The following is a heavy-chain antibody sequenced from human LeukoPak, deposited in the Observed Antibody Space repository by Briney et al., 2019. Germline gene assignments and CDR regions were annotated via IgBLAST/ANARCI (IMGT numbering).Heavy chain of an antibody. CDR2: IYNTGST. CDR1: GDSITSHY. Sequence: PSETLSLTCTVSGDSITSHYWGWIRQPAGKGLEWIGHIYNTGSTNYNPSLNSRVTMSVDTSKNQFSLTLSSVTAAASAVYYCARERAHDWYFDLWGRGTLVAVSS. V-gene: IGHV4-4*07. J-gene: IGHJ2*01. CDR3: ARERAHDWYFDL.